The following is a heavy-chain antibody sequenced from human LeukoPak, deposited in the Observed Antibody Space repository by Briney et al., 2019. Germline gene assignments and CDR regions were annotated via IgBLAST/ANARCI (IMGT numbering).Heavy chain of an antibody. J-gene: IGHJ4*02. Sequence: GESLKISCKGSGYSFSSYWIGWARQMPGKGLEWMGIIYPGDSDTRYSPSFQGQVTISADKSISTAYLQWSSLKASDTAMYYCARLAAADYSSGWPYYFDYWGQGTLVTVSS. CDR2: IYPGDSDT. CDR3: ARLAAADYSSGWPYYFDY. CDR1: GYSFSSYW. D-gene: IGHD6-19*01. V-gene: IGHV5-51*01.